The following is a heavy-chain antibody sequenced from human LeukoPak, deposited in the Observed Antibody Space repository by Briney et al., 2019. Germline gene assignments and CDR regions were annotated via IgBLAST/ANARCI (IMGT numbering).Heavy chain of an antibody. Sequence: GASVKVSCKASGYTSTSYYMHWVRQAPGQGLEWMGIINPSGGSTSYAQKFQGRVTMTRDTSINTAYMELSSLRSDDTAVYYCARDILGRSNGGSNYFGMEVWGQGTTVTVSS. CDR2: INPSGGST. CDR1: GYTSTSYY. D-gene: IGHD2-8*01. V-gene: IGHV1-46*01. CDR3: ARDILGRSNGGSNYFGMEV. J-gene: IGHJ6*02.